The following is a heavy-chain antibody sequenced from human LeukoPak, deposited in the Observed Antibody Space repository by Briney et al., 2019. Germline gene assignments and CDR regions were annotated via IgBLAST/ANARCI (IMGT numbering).Heavy chain of an antibody. Sequence: PGGSLRLSCAASGFTFSSYSINWVRQAPGKGLEWVSYISSSATNIYYADSVKGRFSIFRDNAKNSLFLQMNSLKAEDTAVYYCARSSTTYYYDSSSQYWGQGTLVTVSS. CDR2: ISSSATNI. V-gene: IGHV3-48*04. CDR3: ARSSTTYYYDSSSQY. D-gene: IGHD3-22*01. J-gene: IGHJ4*02. CDR1: GFTFSSYS.